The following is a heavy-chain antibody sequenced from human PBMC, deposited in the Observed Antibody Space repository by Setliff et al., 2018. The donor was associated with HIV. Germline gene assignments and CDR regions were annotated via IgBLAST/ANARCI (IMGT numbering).Heavy chain of an antibody. V-gene: IGHV3-30*02. Sequence: SGGSLRLSCAASGFSFSTYGMHWVRQAPGKGLEWVAVIWHDGSNENYADSVKGRFTISRDNSKNTLYLQMSSLRVDDTAVYYCVKEAYSNTWNYYYYYIDVWGKGTTVTV. CDR1: GFSFSTYG. D-gene: IGHD6-13*01. CDR2: IWHDGSNE. J-gene: IGHJ6*03. CDR3: VKEAYSNTWNYYYYYIDV.